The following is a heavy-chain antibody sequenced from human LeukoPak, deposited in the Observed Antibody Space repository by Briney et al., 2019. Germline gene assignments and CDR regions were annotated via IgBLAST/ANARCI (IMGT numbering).Heavy chain of an antibody. J-gene: IGHJ4*02. Sequence: GGSLRLSCAASGFTFSSYGMHWVRQAPGKGLEWVAVISYDGSNKYYADSVKGRFTISRDNAKNSLYLQMNSLRAEDTAVYYCARPLRTTRGDYWGQGTLVTVSS. D-gene: IGHD4-17*01. CDR1: GFTFSSYG. V-gene: IGHV3-30*03. CDR3: ARPLRTTRGDY. CDR2: ISYDGSNK.